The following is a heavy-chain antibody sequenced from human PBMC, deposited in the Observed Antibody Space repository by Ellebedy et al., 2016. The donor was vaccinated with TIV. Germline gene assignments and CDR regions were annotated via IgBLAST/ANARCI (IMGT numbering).Heavy chain of an antibody. V-gene: IGHV3-23*01. CDR2: VSGGSADT. CDR1: GFAFSSFA. CDR3: AKGSIGAATSCLDD. J-gene: IGHJ4*02. D-gene: IGHD6-13*01. Sequence: PGGSLRLSCAASGFAFSSFAMTWVRQAPGKGLEWVSVVSGGSADTHYADSVKGRFTISRDNSKTTLYLQMNSLRAEDTAVYYCAKGSIGAATSCLDDWGQGTLVTVSS.